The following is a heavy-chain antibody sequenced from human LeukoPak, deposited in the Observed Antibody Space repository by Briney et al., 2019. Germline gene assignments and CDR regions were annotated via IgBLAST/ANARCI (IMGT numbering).Heavy chain of an antibody. CDR2: IYHSGST. V-gene: IGHV4-30-2*01. J-gene: IGHJ4*02. CDR1: GGSISSGGYS. D-gene: IGHD4-17*01. Sequence: SSETLSLTCAVSGGSISSGGYSWSWIRQPPGKGLEWIGYIYHSGSTYYNPSLKSRVTISVDRSKNQFSLKLSSVTAADTAVYYCARVGSYGDFDYWGQGTLVTVSS. CDR3: ARVGSYGDFDY.